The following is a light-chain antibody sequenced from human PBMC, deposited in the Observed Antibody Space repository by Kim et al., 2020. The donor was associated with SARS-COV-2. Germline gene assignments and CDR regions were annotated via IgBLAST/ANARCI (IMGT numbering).Light chain of an antibody. V-gene: IGLV3-1*01. CDR1: KLGDKY. CDR2: QDS. CDR3: QAWDSSTAWV. J-gene: IGLJ3*02. Sequence: VSPGQTASITCSGDKLGDKYACWYQQKPGQSPVLVIYQDSKRPSGIPERFSGSNSGNTATLTISGTQSMDEADYYCQAWDSSTAWVFGGGTQLTVL.